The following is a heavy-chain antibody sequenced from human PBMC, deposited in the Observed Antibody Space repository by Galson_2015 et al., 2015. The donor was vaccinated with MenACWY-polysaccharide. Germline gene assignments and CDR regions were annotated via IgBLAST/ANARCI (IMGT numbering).Heavy chain of an antibody. J-gene: IGHJ4*02. V-gene: IGHV4-61*01. CDR3: ASSNVDTAMAVDY. Sequence: ETLSLTCTVSGGSVSSGSYYWSWIRQPPGQGLEWNGYICYSGSTNYNPSLKSRVTISVDTSKNQFSLKLSSVTAADTAVYYCASSNVDTAMAVDYWGQGTLVTVSS. CDR1: GGSVSSGSYY. CDR2: ICYSGST. D-gene: IGHD5-18*01.